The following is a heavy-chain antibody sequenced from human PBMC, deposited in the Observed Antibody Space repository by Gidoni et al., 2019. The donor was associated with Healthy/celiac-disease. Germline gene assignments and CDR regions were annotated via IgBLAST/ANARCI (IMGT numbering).Heavy chain of an antibody. D-gene: IGHD2-2*01. CDR2: ISSSSSYT. V-gene: IGHV3-11*06. CDR3: ARDGGYCSSTSCHYYYYGMDV. J-gene: IGHJ6*02. CDR1: GFTFSDSY. Sequence: QVQLVESGGGLVKPGGSLRLSCAASGFTFSDSYMSWLRQAPGKGLEWVSYISSSSSYTNYADSVKGRFTISRDNAKNSLYLQMNSLRAEDTAVYYCARDGGYCSSTSCHYYYYGMDVWGQGTTVTVSS.